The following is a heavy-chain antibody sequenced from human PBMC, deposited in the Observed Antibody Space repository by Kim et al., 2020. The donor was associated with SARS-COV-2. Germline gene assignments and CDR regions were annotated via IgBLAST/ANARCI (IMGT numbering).Heavy chain of an antibody. V-gene: IGHV3-21*01. CDR3: ARDPGHYYDSSGRFDP. CDR1: GFTFSSYS. J-gene: IGHJ5*02. Sequence: GGSLRLSCAASGFTFSSYSMNWVRQAPGKGLEWVSSISSSSSYIYYADSVKGRFTISRDNAKNSLYLQMNSLRAEDTAVYYCARDPGHYYDSSGRFDPWGEGALVTLSP. D-gene: IGHD3-22*01. CDR2: ISSSSSYI.